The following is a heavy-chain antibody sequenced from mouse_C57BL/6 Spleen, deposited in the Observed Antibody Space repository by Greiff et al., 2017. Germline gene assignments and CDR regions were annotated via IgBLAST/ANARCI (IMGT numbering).Heavy chain of an antibody. CDR2: ISDGGSYT. J-gene: IGHJ2*01. V-gene: IGHV5-4*01. CDR3: ARDSDYAFDY. D-gene: IGHD2-4*01. Sequence: EVQGVESGGGLVKPGGSLKLFCAASGFTFSSYAMSWVRQTPEKRLEWVATISDGGSYTYYPDNVKGRFTISRDNAKNNLYLQMSHLKSEDTAMYYCARDSDYAFDYWGQGTTLTVSS. CDR1: GFTFSSYA.